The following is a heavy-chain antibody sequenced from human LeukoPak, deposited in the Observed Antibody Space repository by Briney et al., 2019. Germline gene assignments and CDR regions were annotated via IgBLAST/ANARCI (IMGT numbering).Heavy chain of an antibody. CDR1: GFTFSTSA. V-gene: IGHV3-23*01. CDR2: TSPSGGAT. J-gene: IGHJ4*02. Sequence: GGSLRLSCAASGFTFSTSAMTWVRQAPGKGLEWVSGTSPSGGATHYSDSVKSRFTISRDTSRNTLYLQMNSLRADDTAVYYCSKLGLTTVPSNYWGQGALVTVSS. D-gene: IGHD4-17*01. CDR3: SKLGLTTVPSNY.